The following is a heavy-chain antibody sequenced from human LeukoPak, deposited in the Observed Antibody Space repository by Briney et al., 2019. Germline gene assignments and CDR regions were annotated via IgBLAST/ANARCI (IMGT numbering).Heavy chain of an antibody. V-gene: IGHV3-15*01. Sequence: GGSLRLSCAASGSTFSNAWMTWVRQAPGKGLEWVGRIKSGTDGGTTDYAAPVKGRFTISRDDSKNTVYLQMNSLKTEDTAVYYCATEGGSGSFLDYWGQGTLVTVSS. CDR2: IKSGTDGGTT. CDR1: GSTFSNAW. J-gene: IGHJ4*02. CDR3: ATEGGSGSFLDY. D-gene: IGHD1-26*01.